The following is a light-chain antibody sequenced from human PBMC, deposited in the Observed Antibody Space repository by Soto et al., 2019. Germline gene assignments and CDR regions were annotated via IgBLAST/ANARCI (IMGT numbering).Light chain of an antibody. V-gene: IGKV3-15*01. J-gene: IGKJ5*01. CDR2: GAS. CDR1: QSVTSN. Sequence: EIVMTQSPATLSVSPGDSATLSCRASQSVTSNLAWYQHKPGQAPRLLIYGASSRATGIPVRFSGSGSGTEFTLTISSLQSEDFAVYYCPQYNNWPLTFGQGTRLEI. CDR3: PQYNNWPLT.